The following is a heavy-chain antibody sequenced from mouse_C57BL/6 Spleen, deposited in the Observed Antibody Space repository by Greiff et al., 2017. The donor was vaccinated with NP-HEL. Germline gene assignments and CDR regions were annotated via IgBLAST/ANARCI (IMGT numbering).Heavy chain of an antibody. J-gene: IGHJ2*01. Sequence: VQLQQSGAELARPGASVKLSCKASGYTFTSYGISWVKQRTGQGLEWIGEIYPRSGNTYYNEKFKGKATLTADKSSSTAYMELRSLTSEDSAVYFCARESLTTVVADYWGQGTTLTVSS. CDR1: GYTFTSYG. V-gene: IGHV1-81*01. CDR3: ARESLTTVVADY. D-gene: IGHD1-1*01. CDR2: IYPRSGNT.